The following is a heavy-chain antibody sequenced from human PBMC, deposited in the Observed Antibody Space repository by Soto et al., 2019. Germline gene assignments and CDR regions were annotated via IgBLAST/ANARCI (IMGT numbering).Heavy chain of an antibody. CDR1: GYSFSDFG. J-gene: IGHJ4*02. CDR3: ARSDYYEGTGTLEN. D-gene: IGHD4-17*01. V-gene: IGHV1-18*04. Sequence: QVHLVQSGGELKKPGASVKVSCKASGYSFSDFGITWVRQAPGQGLEWMGWISGKNGNTNYAQKVQGRVTLTADTSTSTAYMEMRALTSDDTGIYYCARSDYYEGTGTLENWGQGTPVTVSS. CDR2: ISGKNGNT.